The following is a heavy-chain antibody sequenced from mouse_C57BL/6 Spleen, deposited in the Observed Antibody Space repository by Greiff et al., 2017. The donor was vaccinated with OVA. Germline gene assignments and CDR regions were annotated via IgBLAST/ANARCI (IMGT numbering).Heavy chain of an antibody. CDR2: INPSTGGT. J-gene: IGHJ2*01. CDR3: ARRSNNDYGKGGFDY. D-gene: IGHD2-4*01. V-gene: IGHV1-42*01. Sequence: EVQLQQSGPELVRPGASVKLSCTASGYSFTGYYMHWVKQSPEQGLEWIGEINPSTGGTTYNQKFKGKATLTVDTSSSTAYMQLKSLTSEDSAVDYGARRSNNDYGKGGFDYWGQGTTVTVSA. CDR1: GYSFTGYY.